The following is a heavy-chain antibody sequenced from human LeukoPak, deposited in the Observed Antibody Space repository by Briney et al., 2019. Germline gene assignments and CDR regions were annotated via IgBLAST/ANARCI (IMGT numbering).Heavy chain of an antibody. J-gene: IGHJ3*02. CDR2: IIPIFGTA. D-gene: IGHD3-3*01. V-gene: IGHV1-69*13. CDR3: ARSPYDFWSGYYKFKAFDI. Sequence: SVKVSCKASGGTFSSYAISWVRQAPGQGLEWMGGIIPIFGTANYAQKFQGRVTITADESTSTAYMELSSLRSEDTAVYYCARSPYDFWSGYYKFKAFDIWGQGTMVTVSS. CDR1: GGTFSSYA.